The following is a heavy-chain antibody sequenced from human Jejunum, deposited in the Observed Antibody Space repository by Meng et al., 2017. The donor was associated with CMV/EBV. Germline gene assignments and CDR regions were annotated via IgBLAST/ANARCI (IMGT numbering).Heavy chain of an antibody. D-gene: IGHD3-3*01. V-gene: IGHV3-7*01. J-gene: IGHJ4*02. CDR2: IKQDGSEK. Sequence: TFSGYWMSWVRQAPGKGLEWVANIKQDGSEKYYVDSVKGRFTISRDNAKNSLYLQMNSLRAEDTAVYYCTRNLGAAFWSGYAFDFWGQGTLGTVSS. CDR1: TFSGYW. CDR3: TRNLGAAFWSGYAFDF.